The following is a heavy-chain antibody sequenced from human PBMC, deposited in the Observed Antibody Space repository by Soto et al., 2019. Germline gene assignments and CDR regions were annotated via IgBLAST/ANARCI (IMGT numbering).Heavy chain of an antibody. Sequence: SETLSLTCTVSGGSISSGGYYWSWIRQHPGKGLEWIGYIYYSGSTYYNPSLKSRVTISVDTSKNQFSLKLSSVTAADTAVYYCARDVFGDLYYFDYWGQGTLVTVSS. J-gene: IGHJ4*02. CDR3: ARDVFGDLYYFDY. CDR2: IYYSGST. D-gene: IGHD3-10*01. CDR1: GGSISSGGYY. V-gene: IGHV4-31*03.